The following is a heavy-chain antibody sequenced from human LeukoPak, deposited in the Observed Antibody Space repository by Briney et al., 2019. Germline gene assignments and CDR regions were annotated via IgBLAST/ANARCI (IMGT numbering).Heavy chain of an antibody. V-gene: IGHV4-59*08. CDR3: ARHSSGSGGAFQY. Sequence: PSETLSLTCAVYGGSFSGYYWSWIRQPPGKGLEWIGYMDDSGSTNYNPSLTSRVTISEDTSKNQLSLKLGSVTAADTAVYYCARHSSGSGGAFQYWGQGTPVTVSS. CDR1: GGSFSGYY. J-gene: IGHJ4*02. CDR2: MDDSGST. D-gene: IGHD6-19*01.